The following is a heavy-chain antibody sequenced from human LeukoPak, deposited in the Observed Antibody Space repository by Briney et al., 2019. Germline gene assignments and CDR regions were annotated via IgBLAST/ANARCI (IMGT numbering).Heavy chain of an antibody. CDR3: AKVLSRRLGYCSSTSCYLEWFDP. Sequence: GGSLRLSCAASGFTFSSYAMSWVRQAPGKGLEWVSAISGSGGSTYYADSVKGRLTISRDNSKNTLYLQMNSLRAEDTAVYYCAKVLSRRLGYCSSTSCYLEWFDPWGQGTLVTVSS. CDR1: GFTFSSYA. V-gene: IGHV3-23*01. CDR2: ISGSGGST. D-gene: IGHD2-2*01. J-gene: IGHJ5*02.